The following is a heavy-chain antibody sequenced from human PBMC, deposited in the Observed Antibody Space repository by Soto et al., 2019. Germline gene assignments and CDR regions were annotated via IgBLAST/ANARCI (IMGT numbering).Heavy chain of an antibody. D-gene: IGHD6-13*01. CDR1: GFTFSNYA. Sequence: EVQLLESGGGLVQPGGSLRLSCAASGFTFSNYAMNWVRQAPGKGLEWVSAISGSGDSTYYADSVKGRFTISRDNSKKTLYLQMNSLGAEETAVYYCARRSSSWYFDYWGQGTLVTVSS. CDR3: ARRSSSWYFDY. J-gene: IGHJ4*02. CDR2: ISGSGDST. V-gene: IGHV3-23*01.